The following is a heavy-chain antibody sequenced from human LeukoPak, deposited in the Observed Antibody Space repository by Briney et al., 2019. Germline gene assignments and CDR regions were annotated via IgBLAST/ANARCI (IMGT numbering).Heavy chain of an antibody. J-gene: IGHJ4*02. D-gene: IGHD6-19*01. CDR2: IIPILGIA. CDR1: GGTFSSYA. V-gene: IGHV1-69*04. CDR3: ASPLGYSSGGPGNHYFDY. Sequence: ASVKVSCKASGGTFSSYAISWVRQAPGQGLEWMGRIIPILGIANYAQKFQGRVTITADKSTSTAYMELSSLRSEDTAVYYCASPLGYSSGGPGNHYFDYWGQGTLVTVSS.